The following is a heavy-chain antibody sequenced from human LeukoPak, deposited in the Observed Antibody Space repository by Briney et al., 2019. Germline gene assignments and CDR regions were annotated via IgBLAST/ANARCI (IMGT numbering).Heavy chain of an antibody. CDR1: GGSISTSNYY. CDR2: IFYSGST. J-gene: IGHJ5*02. CDR3: ARACRSSSWYIPNWFDP. V-gene: IGHV4-39*07. D-gene: IGHD6-13*01. Sequence: PETLSLTCTVSGGSISTSNYYWGWIRQPPGKGLEWIGNIFYSGSTYYSPSLKSRVTISLDTSRNQFSLKMSSVTAADTAVYYCARACRSSSWYIPNWFDPWGQGTLVTVSS.